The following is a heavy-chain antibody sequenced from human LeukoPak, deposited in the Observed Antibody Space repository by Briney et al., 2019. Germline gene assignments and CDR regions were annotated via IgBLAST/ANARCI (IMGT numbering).Heavy chain of an antibody. J-gene: IGHJ4*02. CDR3: AREWIAAAGSQLAQNDY. D-gene: IGHD6-13*01. Sequence: ASVKVSCKASGYTFTGYYMHWVRQAPGQGLEWMGWISAYNGNTNYAQKLQGRVTMTTDTSTSTAYMELRSLRSDDTAVYYCAREWIAAAGSQLAQNDYWGQGTLVTVSS. V-gene: IGHV1-18*04. CDR2: ISAYNGNT. CDR1: GYTFTGYY.